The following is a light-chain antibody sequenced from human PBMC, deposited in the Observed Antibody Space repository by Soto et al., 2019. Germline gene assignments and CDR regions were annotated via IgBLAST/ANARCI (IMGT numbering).Light chain of an antibody. Sequence: QSALAQPASVSGSPGQSVTISCTGTSSDVGAYNSVSWYQQHPDKAPQLMIYKGTQRPSGVSNRFSGSTSGNAASLTISGLQAGDEADYFCCSSAPDSTYVFGTGIKVTVL. CDR2: KGT. CDR1: SSDVGAYNS. V-gene: IGLV2-23*01. CDR3: CSSAPDSTYV. J-gene: IGLJ1*01.